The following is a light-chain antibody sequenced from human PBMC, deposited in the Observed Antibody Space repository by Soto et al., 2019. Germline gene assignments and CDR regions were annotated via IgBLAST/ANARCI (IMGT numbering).Light chain of an antibody. CDR3: QQYNNCPPLT. Sequence: EIVMTQSPATLSVSPGERATLSCRASQSVSSNLAWYQQKPGQAPRLLIYGASTRATGIPARFSGSGSGTEFTLTISSLQSEDFAVYYCQQYNNCPPLTFCGGTKVDIK. V-gene: IGKV3-15*01. CDR2: GAS. CDR1: QSVSSN. J-gene: IGKJ4*01.